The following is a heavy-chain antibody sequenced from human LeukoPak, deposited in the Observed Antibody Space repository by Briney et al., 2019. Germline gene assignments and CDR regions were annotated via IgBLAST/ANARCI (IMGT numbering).Heavy chain of an antibody. CDR3: AREERMVRGVMFDY. Sequence: PSETLSLTCTVSGGSISSGGYYWSWIRQHPGKGLEWIGYIYYSGSTYYNPSLKSRVTISVDTSKNQFSLKLSSVTAADTAVYYCAREERMVRGVMFDYWGQGTLVTVSS. J-gene: IGHJ4*02. D-gene: IGHD3-10*01. CDR1: GGSISSGGYY. V-gene: IGHV4-31*03. CDR2: IYYSGST.